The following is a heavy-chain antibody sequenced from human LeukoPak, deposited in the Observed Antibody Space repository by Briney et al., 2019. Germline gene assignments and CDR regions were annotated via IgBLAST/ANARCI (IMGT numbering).Heavy chain of an antibody. V-gene: IGHV3-30*03. J-gene: IGHJ4*02. Sequence: GGALRLSCAASGFTFDDYGMSWVRQAPGKGLEWVAVISYDGSNKYYADSVKGRFTISRDNSKNTLYLQMNSLRAEDTAVYYCARDSSSGRDYWGQGTLVTVSS. CDR1: GFTFDDYG. CDR2: ISYDGSNK. D-gene: IGHD6-19*01. CDR3: ARDSSSGRDY.